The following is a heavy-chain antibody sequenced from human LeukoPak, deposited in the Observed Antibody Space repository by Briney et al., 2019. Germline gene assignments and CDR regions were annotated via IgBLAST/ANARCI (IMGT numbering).Heavy chain of an antibody. D-gene: IGHD6-13*01. CDR1: GYTLTELS. Sequence: VKVSCKVSGYTLTELSMHWVRQAPGKGLEWMGGFDPEDGETIYAQKFQGRVTMTEDTSTDTAYMELSSLRSEDTAVYYCATGPGPKAAAALSGTRYWGQGTLVTVSS. CDR3: ATGPGPKAAAALSGTRY. CDR2: FDPEDGET. J-gene: IGHJ4*02. V-gene: IGHV1-24*01.